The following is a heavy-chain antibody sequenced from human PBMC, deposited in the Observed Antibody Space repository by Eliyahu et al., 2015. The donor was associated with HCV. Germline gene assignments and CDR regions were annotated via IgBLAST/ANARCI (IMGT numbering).Heavy chain of an antibody. CDR2: IWYDGSNA. CDR1: GFSFRTYG. V-gene: IGHV3-33*01. CDR3: ARGGEYSYGYFDS. D-gene: IGHD5-18*01. J-gene: IGHJ4*02. Sequence: QVQLVESGGGVVQPGRSLRLSCAAXGFSFRTYGMHWVRQAPGKGLEWVAVIWYDGSNAYYGDSVKDRITISRDNSKNTLYLQINSLRAEDTAVYYCARGGEYSYGYFDSWGQGTLVTVSS.